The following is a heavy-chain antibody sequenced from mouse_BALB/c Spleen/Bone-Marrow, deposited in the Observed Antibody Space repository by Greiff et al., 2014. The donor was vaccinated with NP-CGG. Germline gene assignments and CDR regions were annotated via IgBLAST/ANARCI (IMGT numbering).Heavy chain of an antibody. V-gene: IGHV5-6-5*01. D-gene: IGHD2-2*01. Sequence: VQLKESGGGLVKPGGSLKLSCAASGLTFSSYAMSWVRQTPEKRLEWVASISSGGSTYYPDSVKGRFTISRDNARNILYLQMSSLRSEDTAMYYCAREMVTGFAYWGQGTLVTVSA. CDR2: ISSGGST. CDR1: GLTFSSYA. CDR3: AREMVTGFAY. J-gene: IGHJ3*01.